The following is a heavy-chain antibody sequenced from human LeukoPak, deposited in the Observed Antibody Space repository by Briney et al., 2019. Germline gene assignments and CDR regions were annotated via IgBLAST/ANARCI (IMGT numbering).Heavy chain of an antibody. CDR1: GFTFRNFW. CDR3: ARDLHYYVAMDV. Sequence: GGSLRLSCAASGFTFRNFWMHWVRQAPGKGLVWVSRINTDGSSTNYADSVKGRFAISRDNSKNTLFLQLHNLRVEDTALYYCARDLHYYVAMDVWGQGTTVTVSS. V-gene: IGHV3-74*01. D-gene: IGHD3-10*02. CDR2: INTDGSST. J-gene: IGHJ6*02.